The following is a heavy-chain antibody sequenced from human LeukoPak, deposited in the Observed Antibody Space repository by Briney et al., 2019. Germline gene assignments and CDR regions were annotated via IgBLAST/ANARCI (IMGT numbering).Heavy chain of an antibody. CDR1: GGSFSGYY. Sequence: SETLSLTCAVYGGSFSGYYWSWIRQPPGKGLEWIGEINHSGSTNYNPSLKSRVTISVDTSKNQFSLKLSSVTAADTAVYYCARGLQLTGTTYYGMDVWGQGTTVTVSS. D-gene: IGHD1-7*01. J-gene: IGHJ6*02. CDR3: ARGLQLTGTTYYGMDV. CDR2: INHSGST. V-gene: IGHV4-34*01.